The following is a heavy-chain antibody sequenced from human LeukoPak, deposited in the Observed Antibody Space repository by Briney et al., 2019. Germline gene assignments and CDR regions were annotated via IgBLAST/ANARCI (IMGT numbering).Heavy chain of an antibody. CDR2: ISYDGSNK. CDR1: GFTFSSYG. D-gene: IGHD2-15*01. V-gene: IGHV3-30*18. CDR3: ANSSPTRDPPDY. Sequence: GGSLRLSCAASGFTFSSYGMHWARQAPGKGLEWVAVISYDGSNKYYADSVKGRFTISRDNSKNTLYLQMNSLRAEDTAVYYCANSSPTRDPPDYWGQGTLVTVSS. J-gene: IGHJ4*02.